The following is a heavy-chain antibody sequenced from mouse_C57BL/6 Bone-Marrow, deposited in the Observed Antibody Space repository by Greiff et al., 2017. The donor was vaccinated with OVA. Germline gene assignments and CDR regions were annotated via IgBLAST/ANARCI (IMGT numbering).Heavy chain of an antibody. J-gene: IGHJ3*01. CDR3: AREDYGSSPAWFAY. Sequence: EVKVEESGGGLVKPGGSLKLSCAASGFTFSSYAMSWVRQTPEKRLEWVATISDGGSYTYYPDNVKGRFTISRDNAKNNLYLQMSHLKSEDTAMYYCAREDYGSSPAWFAYWGQGTLVTVSA. D-gene: IGHD1-1*01. V-gene: IGHV5-4*01. CDR2: ISDGGSYT. CDR1: GFTFSSYA.